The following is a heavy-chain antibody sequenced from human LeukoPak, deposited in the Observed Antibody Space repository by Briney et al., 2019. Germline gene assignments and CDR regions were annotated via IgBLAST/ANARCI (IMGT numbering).Heavy chain of an antibody. CDR2: IKQDRSEK. Sequence: QPGGSLRLSCAASGFTFSNYWMSWVRQAPGKGLEWVANIKQDRSEKYYVDSVKGRFTISRDNAKNSLYLQMNSLRAEDTAVYYCAKDIFVMPLTLVTVDYWGQGTLVTVSS. D-gene: IGHD2-21*02. V-gene: IGHV3-7*01. CDR3: AKDIFVMPLTLVTVDY. CDR1: GFTFSNYW. J-gene: IGHJ4*02.